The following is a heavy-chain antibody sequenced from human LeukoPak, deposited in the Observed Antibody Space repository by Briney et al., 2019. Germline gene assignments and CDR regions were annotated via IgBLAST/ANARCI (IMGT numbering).Heavy chain of an antibody. CDR3: ASSSSLGN. CDR1: GFTFSNKS. Sequence: GGSLRLSCAASGFTFSNKSMNWVRQAPGKGLEWVSYISPSSSTIYYADSVKGRFSISRDNAKNSLSLQMNSLRAEDTAVYYCASSSSLGNWGQGTLVTVSS. D-gene: IGHD6-6*01. J-gene: IGHJ4*02. CDR2: ISPSSSTI. V-gene: IGHV3-48*01.